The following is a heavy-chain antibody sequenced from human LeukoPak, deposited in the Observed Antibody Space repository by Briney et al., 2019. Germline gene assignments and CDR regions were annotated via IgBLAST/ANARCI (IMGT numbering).Heavy chain of an antibody. V-gene: IGHV3-64*01. D-gene: IGHD2-15*01. CDR3: AKEDVGGFGA. CDR1: GFIFNRYP. J-gene: IGHJ5*02. Sequence: GGSLRLSCAASGFIFNRYPMHWVRQGPGEGLEAVSAISEDTFRTYYARSVKGRFTVSRDNSKSTVFLHMDNLRVEDMGIYYCAKEDVGGFGAWGQGTLVTVSS. CDR2: ISEDTFRT.